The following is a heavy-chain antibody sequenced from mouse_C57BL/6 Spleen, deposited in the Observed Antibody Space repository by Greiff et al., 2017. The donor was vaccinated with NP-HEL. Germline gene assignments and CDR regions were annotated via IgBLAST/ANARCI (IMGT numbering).Heavy chain of an antibody. V-gene: IGHV10-1*01. CDR3: VRRAYDGYYAFAY. CDR2: IRSKSNNYAT. J-gene: IGHJ3*01. CDR1: GFSFNTYA. Sequence: EVMLVESGGGLVQPKGSLKLSCAASGFSFNTYAMNWVRQAPGKGLEWVARIRSKSNNYATYYADSVKDRFTISRDDSESMLYLQMNNLKTEDTAMYYCVRRAYDGYYAFAYWGQGTLVTVSA. D-gene: IGHD2-3*01.